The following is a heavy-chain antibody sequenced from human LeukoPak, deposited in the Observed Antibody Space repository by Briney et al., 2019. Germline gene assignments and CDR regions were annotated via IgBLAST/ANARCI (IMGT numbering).Heavy chain of an antibody. J-gene: IGHJ6*02. CDR1: GGSFTRHF. Sequence: PSETLSLTCTVSGGSFTRHFWNWIRKPAGEGLQWIGRVSSDGITSYNPSLKSRVTISVDTSKNQFSLKLSSVTAADTAVYYCARQGDTAMVTSVWGRREEDYGMDVWGQGTTVTVSS. CDR3: ARQGDTAMVTSVWGRREEDYGMDV. D-gene: IGHD5-18*01. V-gene: IGHV4-4*07. CDR2: VSSDGIT.